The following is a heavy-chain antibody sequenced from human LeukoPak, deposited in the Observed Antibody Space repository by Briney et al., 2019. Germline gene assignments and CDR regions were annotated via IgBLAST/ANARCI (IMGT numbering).Heavy chain of an antibody. J-gene: IGHJ4*02. D-gene: IGHD4-23*01. CDR1: GFTFGTYA. V-gene: IGHV3-23*01. Sequence: PGGSLRLSCAAAGFTFGTYAMSWVRQAPGKGLEWVSGISGSGAGTYYADSVKGRFTISRDNSKNTLYLQMNSLRVEDTAAYYCAKDLFNYGGNSAPPYYFDYWGQGTLVTVSS. CDR2: ISGSGAGT. CDR3: AKDLFNYGGNSAPPYYFDY.